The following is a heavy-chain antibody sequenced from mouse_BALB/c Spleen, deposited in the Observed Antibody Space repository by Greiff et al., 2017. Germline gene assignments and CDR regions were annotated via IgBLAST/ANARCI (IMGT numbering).Heavy chain of an antibody. V-gene: IGHV3-1*02. Sequence: EVQLQQSGPDLVKPSHSLSLTCTVTGYSITSGYSWHWIRQFPGNKLEWMGYIHYSGSTNYNPSLKSRITITRDTSTTQSFLQLNSVTTEDTATYYCARPASYYEDMDYWGQGTAVTVSS. J-gene: IGHJ4*01. CDR2: IHYSGST. CDR1: GYSITSGYS. CDR3: ARPASYYEDMDY. D-gene: IGHD2-4*01.